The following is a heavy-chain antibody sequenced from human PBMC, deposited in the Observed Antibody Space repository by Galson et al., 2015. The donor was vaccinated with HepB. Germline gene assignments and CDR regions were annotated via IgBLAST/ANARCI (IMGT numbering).Heavy chain of an antibody. CDR1: GFTFSDYG. V-gene: IGHV3-33*01. Sequence: SLRLSCAASGFTFSDYGMHWVRQAPGKGLEWVAVIWYDGRKYFYADSVRGRFNISRDNFKNTLHLQMNSLRDEDTAIYYCARVKYYETSEVLDYWGQGTLVSVSS. J-gene: IGHJ4*02. CDR2: IWYDGRKY. CDR3: ARVKYYETSEVLDY. D-gene: IGHD3-22*01.